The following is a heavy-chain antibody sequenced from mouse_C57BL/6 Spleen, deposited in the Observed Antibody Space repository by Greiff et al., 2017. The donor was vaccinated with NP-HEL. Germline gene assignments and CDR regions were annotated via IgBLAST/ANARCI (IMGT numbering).Heavy chain of an antibody. CDR2: IDPSDSET. CDR1: GYTFTSYW. V-gene: IGHV1-52*01. D-gene: IGHD2-4*01. J-gene: IGHJ3*01. Sequence: QVQLQQPGAELVRPGSSVKLSCKASGYTFTSYWMHWVKQRPIQGLEWIGNIDPSDSETHYNQKFKDKATLTVDKSSSTAYMQLSSLTSEDSAVYYCARGGDDYDERRAYWGQGTLVTVSA. CDR3: ARGGDDYDERRAY.